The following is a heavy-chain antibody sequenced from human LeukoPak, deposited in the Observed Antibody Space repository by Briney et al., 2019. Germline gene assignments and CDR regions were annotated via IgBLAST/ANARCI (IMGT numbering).Heavy chain of an antibody. CDR3: ARGDDILTGYYGFDS. CDR1: GFTFSTYS. J-gene: IGHJ4*02. V-gene: IGHV3-21*01. Sequence: VGSLRLSCAASGFTFSTYSLNWVRQAPGKGLEWVSSISSSSDDIHYIDSVKGRFTISRDNAKNSLSLQMNSLRAEDTAVYYCARGDDILTGYYGFDSWGQGTLVTVSS. D-gene: IGHD3-9*01. CDR2: ISSSSDDI.